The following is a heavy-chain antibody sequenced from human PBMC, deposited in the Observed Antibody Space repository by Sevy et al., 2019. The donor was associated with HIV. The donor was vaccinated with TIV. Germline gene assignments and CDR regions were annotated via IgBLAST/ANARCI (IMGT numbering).Heavy chain of an antibody. V-gene: IGHV1-24*01. Sequence: ASVKVSCKVSGSTLSQLSMHWVRQAPGKGLEWMGSFDPEDGETIYAQKFQGRLTMTEDTSTDTAYMELSSLRSEDTAIYYCATTKDYYDSSGYPLDYWGQGTLVTVSS. CDR1: GSTLSQLS. J-gene: IGHJ4*02. D-gene: IGHD3-22*01. CDR2: FDPEDGET. CDR3: ATTKDYYDSSGYPLDY.